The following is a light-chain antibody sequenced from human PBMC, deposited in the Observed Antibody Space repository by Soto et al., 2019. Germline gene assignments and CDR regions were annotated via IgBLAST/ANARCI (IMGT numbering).Light chain of an antibody. Sequence: DIQMTQSPSTLSASVGDRVTITCRASQSISSWLAWYQQKPGKAPKVLIYKASSLESGVPSRFNDSGSGTEFTLTISSLQPDDFATYYCQQYNSYSRTFGQGTKVEIK. CDR3: QQYNSYSRT. CDR1: QSISSW. V-gene: IGKV1-5*03. J-gene: IGKJ1*01. CDR2: KAS.